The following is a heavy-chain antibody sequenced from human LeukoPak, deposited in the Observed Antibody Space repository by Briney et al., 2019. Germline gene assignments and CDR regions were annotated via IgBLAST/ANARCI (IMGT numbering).Heavy chain of an antibody. CDR1: GFTFSSYN. Sequence: GGSLRLSCAASGFTFSSYNMNWVRQAPGKGLEWVSSITSSSSYIYYADSVKGRFTISRDNSKNTLYLQMNSLRTEDTALYFCVRDWEWSFDCWGQGSLVTVSS. J-gene: IGHJ4*02. V-gene: IGHV3-21*01. CDR2: ITSSSSYI. CDR3: VRDWEWSFDC. D-gene: IGHD3-3*01.